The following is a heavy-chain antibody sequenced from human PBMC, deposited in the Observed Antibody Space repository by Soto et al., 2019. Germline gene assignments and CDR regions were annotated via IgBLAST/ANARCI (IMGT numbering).Heavy chain of an antibody. CDR2: ISGSGGST. Sequence: GGSLRLSCAASGFTFSSYAMSWVRQAPGKGVEWVSAISGSGGSTYYADSVKGRFTISRDNSKNTLYLQMNSLRAEDTAVYYCAKIAVAGTPYYYYYGMDVWGQGTTVTVSS. V-gene: IGHV3-23*01. CDR3: AKIAVAGTPYYYYYGMDV. D-gene: IGHD6-19*01. J-gene: IGHJ6*02. CDR1: GFTFSSYA.